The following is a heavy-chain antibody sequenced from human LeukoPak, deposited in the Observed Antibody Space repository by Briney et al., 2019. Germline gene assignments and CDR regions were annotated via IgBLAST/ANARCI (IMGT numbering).Heavy chain of an antibody. V-gene: IGHV3-30*02. D-gene: IGHD3-22*01. CDR3: AKAKDSSGYYRTAEYFQH. CDR1: GFTFSSYG. J-gene: IGHJ1*01. Sequence: PGGSLRLXCAASGFTFSSYGMHWDRQAPGKGLEWVAFIRYDGSNKYYADSVKGRFTISRDNSKNTLYLQMNSLRAEDTAVYYCAKAKDSSGYYRTAEYFQHWGQGTLVTVSS. CDR2: IRYDGSNK.